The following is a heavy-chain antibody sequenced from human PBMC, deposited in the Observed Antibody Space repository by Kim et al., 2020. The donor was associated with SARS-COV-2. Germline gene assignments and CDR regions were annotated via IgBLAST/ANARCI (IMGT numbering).Heavy chain of an antibody. D-gene: IGHD6-13*01. J-gene: IGHJ5*02. CDR2: IYYSGST. CDR3: ARLPPRIAAAGKNWFDP. Sequence: SETLSLTCTVSGGSISSSSYYWGWIRQPPGKGLEWIGSIYYSGSTYYNPSLKSRVTISVDTSKNQFSLKLSSVTAADTAVYYCARLPPRIAAAGKNWFDPWGQGTLVTVSS. V-gene: IGHV4-39*01. CDR1: GGSISSSSYY.